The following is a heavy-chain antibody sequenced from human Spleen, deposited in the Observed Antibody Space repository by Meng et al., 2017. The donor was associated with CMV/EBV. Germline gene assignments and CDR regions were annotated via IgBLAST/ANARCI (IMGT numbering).Heavy chain of an antibody. CDR3: ARGSLGYCSSTSCPFDY. J-gene: IGHJ4*02. CDR1: TFRSYA. D-gene: IGHD2-2*01. V-gene: IGHV1-69*05. Sequence: TFRSYAISWVRQAPGQGLEWMGGLIPFFGTANYAQKFQGRVTITTDESTSTAYMELSSLRSEDTAVYYCARGSLGYCSSTSCPFDYWGQGTLVTVSS. CDR2: LIPFFGTA.